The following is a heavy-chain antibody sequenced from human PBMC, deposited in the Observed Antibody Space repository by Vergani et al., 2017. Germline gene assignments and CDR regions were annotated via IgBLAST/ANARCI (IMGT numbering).Heavy chain of an antibody. D-gene: IGHD2-21*01. CDR2: VFYGGRT. V-gene: IGHV4-39*01. CDR1: GDSISTSSYA. CDR3: ARHISVVRPSSMTAFDY. Sequence: QMQLQESGPGLVKPSETLSLSCTVSGDSISTSSYAWGWIRQPPGKTLEWIGTVFYGGRTSSNPSLKSRVTLSLDTSKKQISLHLTSVPAADTAVYYCARHISVVRPSSMTAFDYWGQGTLVTVSS. J-gene: IGHJ4*02.